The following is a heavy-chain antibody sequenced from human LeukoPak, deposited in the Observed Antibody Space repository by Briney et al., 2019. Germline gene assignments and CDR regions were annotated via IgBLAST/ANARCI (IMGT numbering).Heavy chain of an antibody. J-gene: IGHJ4*02. Sequence: GGSLRLSCAASGFTFSSYWINWVRQAPGKGLEWVANIKQDGSEEYYVDSVKGRFTISRDNAKSSLYLQMNNLRAEDTAVYYCARVESGSGRDWGQGTLVTVSS. V-gene: IGHV3-7*01. CDR1: GFTFSSYW. D-gene: IGHD1-26*01. CDR3: ARVESGSGRD. CDR2: IKQDGSEE.